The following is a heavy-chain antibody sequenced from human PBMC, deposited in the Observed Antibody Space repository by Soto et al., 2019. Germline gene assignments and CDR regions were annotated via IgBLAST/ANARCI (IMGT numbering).Heavy chain of an antibody. V-gene: IGHV5-10-1*01. J-gene: IGHJ5*02. CDR3: ARPGTRSWATQGFDP. CDR2: IDPSDSYT. D-gene: IGHD6-13*01. Sequence: GESLKISCKGSGYSFTSYWISWVRQMPGKGLEWMGRIDPSDSYTNYSPSFQGHVTISADKSISTAYLQWSSLKASDTAMYYCARPGTRSWATQGFDPLGQGTLVTVPS. CDR1: GYSFTSYW.